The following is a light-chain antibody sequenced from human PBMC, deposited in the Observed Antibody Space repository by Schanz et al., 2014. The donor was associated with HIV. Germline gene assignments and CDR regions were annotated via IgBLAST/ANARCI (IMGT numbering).Light chain of an antibody. Sequence: QSALTQPASVSGSPGQSITISCTGTSSDVGAYNYVSWYQHHPGKAPKLMIYDVSKRPSGVPDRFSGSKSGNTASLTISGLQAEDEADYYCCSYAGRCLFGGGTKVTVL. J-gene: IGLJ2*01. CDR1: SSDVGAYNY. CDR2: DVS. V-gene: IGLV2-11*01. CDR3: CSYAGRCL.